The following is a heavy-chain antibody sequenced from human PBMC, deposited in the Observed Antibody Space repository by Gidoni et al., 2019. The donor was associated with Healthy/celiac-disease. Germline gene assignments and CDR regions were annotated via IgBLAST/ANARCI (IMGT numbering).Heavy chain of an antibody. CDR2: IRGSGGST. V-gene: IGHV3-23*01. CDR1: GFTFGSYA. J-gene: IGHJ4*02. Sequence: EVQLLESGGGLVQPGGSLRLSCAASGFTFGSYAMSWVRQAPGKGLEWVSAIRGSGGSTYYADSVKGRFTISRDNSKNTLYLQMNSLRAEDTAVYYCAKLPGHYGSGSYFDYWGQGTLVTVSS. D-gene: IGHD3-10*01. CDR3: AKLPGHYGSGSYFDY.